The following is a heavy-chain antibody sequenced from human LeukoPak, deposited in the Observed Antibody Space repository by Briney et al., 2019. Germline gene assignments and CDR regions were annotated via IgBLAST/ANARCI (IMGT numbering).Heavy chain of an antibody. D-gene: IGHD5-12*01. CDR3: ARRRRENVVATIPDFDY. V-gene: IGHV5-51*01. CDR2: IYPGDSDT. Sequence: GESLKISCKGSGYSFTSYWIGWVRQMPGKGLEWMGIIYPGDSDTRYSPSFQGQVTISADKSISTAYLQWSSLKASDTAMYYCARRRRENVVATIPDFDYWGQGTLVTVSS. J-gene: IGHJ4*02. CDR1: GYSFTSYW.